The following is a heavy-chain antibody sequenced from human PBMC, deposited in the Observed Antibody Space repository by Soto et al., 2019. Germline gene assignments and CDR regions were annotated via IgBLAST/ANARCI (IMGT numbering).Heavy chain of an antibody. Sequence: QTLSLTCVISGDSVSRNSAAWNWIRQSPSRGLEWLGMTYYRSKWYNDYAVSVKSRVTINPDTSKNQLPLQLNAVTPEDTALNFRAKSLWKLVTVDFRLWGPGKMVT. CDR1: GDSVSRNSAA. V-gene: IGHV6-1*01. D-gene: IGHD6-13*01. J-gene: IGHJ3*01. CDR2: TYYRSKWYN. CDR3: AKSLWKLVTVDFRL.